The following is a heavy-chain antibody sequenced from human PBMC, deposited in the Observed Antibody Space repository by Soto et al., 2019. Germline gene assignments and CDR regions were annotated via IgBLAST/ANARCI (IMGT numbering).Heavy chain of an antibody. V-gene: IGHV4-4*02. Sequence: QVQLQESGPGLVKPSGTLSLTCAVSGGSISSSNWWSWVRQPPGKGLEWIGEIYHSGSTNYNPSLKSRVTISVDKSKNQFSLKLSSVTAADTAVYYCARVPKLWCGELLWREENWFDPWGQGTLVTVSS. CDR1: GGSISSSNW. CDR3: ARVPKLWCGELLWREENWFDP. D-gene: IGHD3-10*01. J-gene: IGHJ5*02. CDR2: IYHSGST.